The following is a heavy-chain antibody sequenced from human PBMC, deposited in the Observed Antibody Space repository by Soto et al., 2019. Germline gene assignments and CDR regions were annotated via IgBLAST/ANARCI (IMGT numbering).Heavy chain of an antibody. CDR3: ARMVVMRPYCSSPSCSNRHWFDP. CDR1: GGSISSYY. J-gene: IGHJ5*02. D-gene: IGHD2-2*01. CDR2: IYYSGST. Sequence: PSETLSLTCTVSGGSISSYYWSWIRLPPGKGLEWIGYIYYSGSTNYNPSLNSRVTISVDTSKNQSSLKLSSVTAADTAVYYCARMVVMRPYCSSPSCSNRHWFDPWGQGTLVTVSS. V-gene: IGHV4-59*01.